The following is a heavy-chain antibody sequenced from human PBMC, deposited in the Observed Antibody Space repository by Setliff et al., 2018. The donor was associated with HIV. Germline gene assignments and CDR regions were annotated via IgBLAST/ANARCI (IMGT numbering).Heavy chain of an antibody. J-gene: IGHJ4*02. Sequence: PSETLSLTCAVYGGSFSGYYWSWIRQPPGKGLEWIGEINHSGSTNYNPSLKSRVTISVDTSKSQFSLKLSSVTAADTAVYYCARGRCSGGSCYSARYYFDYWGQGTLVTVSS. CDR2: INHSGST. CDR1: GGSFSGYY. CDR3: ARGRCSGGSCYSARYYFDY. V-gene: IGHV4-34*01. D-gene: IGHD2-15*01.